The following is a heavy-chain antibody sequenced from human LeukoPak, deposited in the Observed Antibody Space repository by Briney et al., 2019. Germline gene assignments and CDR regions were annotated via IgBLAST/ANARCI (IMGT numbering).Heavy chain of an antibody. CDR3: ARVTYDYGDQGGY. Sequence: ASVKVSCKASGGTFSSYAISWVRQAPGQGLEWMGGIIPIFGTANYAQKFQGRVTITTDESTCTAYMELSSLRSEDTAVYYCARVTYDYGDQGGYWGQGTLVTVSS. CDR1: GGTFSSYA. V-gene: IGHV1-69*05. D-gene: IGHD4-17*01. J-gene: IGHJ4*02. CDR2: IIPIFGTA.